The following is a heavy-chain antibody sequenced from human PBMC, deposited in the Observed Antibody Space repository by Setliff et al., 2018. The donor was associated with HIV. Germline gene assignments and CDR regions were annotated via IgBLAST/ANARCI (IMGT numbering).Heavy chain of an antibody. V-gene: IGHV1-2*06. CDR1: GYPFSGYY. CDR2: INPNSGGT. J-gene: IGHJ4*02. D-gene: IGHD3-10*01. CDR3: ARVWLYYYGSGPEAPFDY. Sequence: ASVKVSCKTSGYPFSGYYMHWVRQAPGQGLEWMGRINPNSGGTNYAQKFQGRVTMTRDTSISTAYMELSRLRSDDTAVYYCARVWLYYYGSGPEAPFDYWGQGTLVTVSS.